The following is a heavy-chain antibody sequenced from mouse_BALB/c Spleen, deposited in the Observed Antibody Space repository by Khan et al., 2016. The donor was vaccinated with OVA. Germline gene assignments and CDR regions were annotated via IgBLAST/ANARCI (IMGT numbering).Heavy chain of an antibody. CDR3: ARNSYMYDFTY. CDR1: GFSLTTYG. J-gene: IGHJ3*01. Sequence: QVELKQSGPGLVQPSQSLSITCTVSGFSLTTYGVHWVRQSPGKGLEWLGLIWSGGNTDYNAAFISRLSITKVNSKSHVFFKMNSLQADDTAMYYCARNSYMYDFTYWGQGTLVTVSA. D-gene: IGHD2-14*01. CDR2: IWSGGNT. V-gene: IGHV2-2*01.